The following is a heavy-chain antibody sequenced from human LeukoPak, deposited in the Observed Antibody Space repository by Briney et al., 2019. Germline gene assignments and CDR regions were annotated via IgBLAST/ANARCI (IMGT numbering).Heavy chain of an antibody. Sequence: SETLSLTCTVSGGFISSYYWSWIRQPPGKGLEWIGNIFYSGGTYYSPSLTSRVTISLDTSRNQFSLKLNSVTAADTAVYYCAKSNGYGLVDIWGQGTMVTVSS. D-gene: IGHD3-10*01. CDR3: AKSNGYGLVDI. J-gene: IGHJ3*02. V-gene: IGHV4-59*04. CDR1: GGFISSYY. CDR2: IFYSGGT.